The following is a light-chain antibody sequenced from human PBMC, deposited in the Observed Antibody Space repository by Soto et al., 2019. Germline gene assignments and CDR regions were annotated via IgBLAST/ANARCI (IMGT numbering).Light chain of an antibody. J-gene: IGLJ1*01. CDR1: SSDVGAYNH. Sequence: QSALTQPASVSGSPGQSITISCTGTSSDVGAYNHVAWYQQHPGKAPKFMIYEVSNRPSGVSNRFSGSKSGNTASLTISGLQAEHEADYYCISYTGSSTSYVFGTGTKLTVL. CDR3: ISYTGSSTSYV. CDR2: EVS. V-gene: IGLV2-14*01.